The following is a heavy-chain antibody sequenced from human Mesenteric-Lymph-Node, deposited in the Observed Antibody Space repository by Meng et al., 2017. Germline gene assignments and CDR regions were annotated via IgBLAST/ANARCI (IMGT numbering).Heavy chain of an antibody. CDR2: IYNSGST. V-gene: IGHV4-30-4*01. J-gene: IGHJ2*01. CDR3: ARGQKGYFDL. CDR1: GGSISSSNYY. Sequence: QGQLEEAGPVLVNPSQTLSLTCTVSGGSISSSNYYWSWIRQPPGKGLEWSGHIYNSGSTYYNPSLKSRITISVDTSKNQFSLKLSSVTAADTAVYYCARGQKGYFDLWGRGTLVTVSS.